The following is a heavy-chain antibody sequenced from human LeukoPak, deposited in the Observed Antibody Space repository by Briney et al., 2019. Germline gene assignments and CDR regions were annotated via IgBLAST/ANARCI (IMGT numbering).Heavy chain of an antibody. V-gene: IGHV1-8*01. CDR2: MNPNSGNT. J-gene: IGHJ4*02. Sequence: GASVKVSCKASGYTFTSYDINWVRQATGQGLEWMGWMNPNSGNTGYAQKFQGRVTMTRNTSISTAYMELSSLRSEETAVYYCARGLNRRSYYDSSGYYVGVDYWGQGTLVTVSS. D-gene: IGHD3-22*01. CDR1: GYTFTSYD. CDR3: ARGLNRRSYYDSSGYYVGVDY.